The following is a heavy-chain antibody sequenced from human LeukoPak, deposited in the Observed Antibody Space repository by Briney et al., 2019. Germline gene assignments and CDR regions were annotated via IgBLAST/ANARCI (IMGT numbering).Heavy chain of an antibody. Sequence: GGSLRLSCAPSGFSFSDYWMHWIRQAPGKGLAWVSRINTDGTTTNHADSVTGRFTISRDNAKNMLYLQMNSLRAEDTAVYYCVRGGLEPFDIWGQGTMVTVSS. D-gene: IGHD1-1*01. V-gene: IGHV3-74*01. CDR3: VRGGLEPFDI. CDR2: INTDGTTT. J-gene: IGHJ3*02. CDR1: GFSFSDYW.